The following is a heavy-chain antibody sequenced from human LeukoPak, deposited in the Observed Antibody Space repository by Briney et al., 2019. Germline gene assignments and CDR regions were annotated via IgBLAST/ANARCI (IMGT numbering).Heavy chain of an antibody. CDR3: ARSDSSGWYDYYYGMDV. V-gene: IGHV3-33*01. Sequence: GGSLRLSCAASGFTFSSYGMHWVRQAPGKGLEWVALIWYDGNNKYYADSVKGRFTISRDNSKNTLYLQLNSLRAEDTAVYYCARSDSSGWYDYYYGMDVWGQGTTVTVSS. CDR1: GFTFSSYG. D-gene: IGHD6-19*01. J-gene: IGHJ6*02. CDR2: IWYDGNNK.